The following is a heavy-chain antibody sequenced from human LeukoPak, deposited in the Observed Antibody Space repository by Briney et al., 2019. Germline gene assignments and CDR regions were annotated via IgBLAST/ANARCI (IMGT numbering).Heavy chain of an antibody. Sequence: GGSLRLACAASGFTFSSYEMNWVRQAPGKGLEWVSYISSSGSTIYYADSVKGRFTISRDNAKNSLYLQMNSLRAEDTAVYYCARELLYSSSWHNWFDPWGQGTLVTVSS. CDR2: ISSSGSTI. CDR3: ARELLYSSSWHNWFDP. D-gene: IGHD6-13*01. J-gene: IGHJ5*02. CDR1: GFTFSSYE. V-gene: IGHV3-48*03.